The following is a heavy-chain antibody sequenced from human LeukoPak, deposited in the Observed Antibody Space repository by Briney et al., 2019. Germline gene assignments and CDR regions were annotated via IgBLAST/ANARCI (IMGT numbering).Heavy chain of an antibody. CDR1: GFTFSSYA. Sequence: GGSLRLSCAASGFTFSSYAMHWVRQAPGKGLEWVAVISYDGSNKYYADSVKGRFTISRDNSKNTLYPQMNSLRAEDTAVYYCARTLPGGGWSPHFDYWGQGTLVTVSS. V-gene: IGHV3-30*04. J-gene: IGHJ4*02. CDR3: ARTLPGGGWSPHFDY. CDR2: ISYDGSNK. D-gene: IGHD6-19*01.